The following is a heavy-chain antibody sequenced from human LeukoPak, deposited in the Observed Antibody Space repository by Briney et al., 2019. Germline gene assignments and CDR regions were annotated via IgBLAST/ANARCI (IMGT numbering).Heavy chain of an antibody. CDR3: ARGIVVVTAIDY. CDR1: GFTFSSYG. D-gene: IGHD2-21*02. CDR2: IYSGGST. Sequence: GGSLRLSCTASGFTFSSYGMHWVRQAPGKGLEWVSVIYSGGSTYYADSVKGRFTISRDNSKNTLYLQMNSLRAEDTAVYYCARGIVVVTAIDYWGQGTLVTVSS. J-gene: IGHJ4*02. V-gene: IGHV3-66*01.